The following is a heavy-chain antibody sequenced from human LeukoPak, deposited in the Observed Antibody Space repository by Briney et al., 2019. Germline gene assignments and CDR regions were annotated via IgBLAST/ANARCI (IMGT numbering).Heavy chain of an antibody. D-gene: IGHD2-2*01. Sequence: GGSLRLSCAASGFTFSSYGMHWVRQAPGKGLEWVAFIRYDGSNKYYADSVKGRFTISRDNSKNTLYLQMNSLRAEDTAVYYCAKAGGIVVVPAAKRSNWFDPWGQGTLVTVSS. CDR1: GFTFSSYG. J-gene: IGHJ5*02. CDR2: IRYDGSNK. CDR3: AKAGGIVVVPAAKRSNWFDP. V-gene: IGHV3-30*02.